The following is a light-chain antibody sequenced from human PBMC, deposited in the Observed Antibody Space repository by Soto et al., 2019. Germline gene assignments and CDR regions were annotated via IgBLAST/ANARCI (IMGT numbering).Light chain of an antibody. CDR2: KAS. J-gene: IGKJ5*01. CDR1: QSISSW. CDR3: QQYNTPIT. Sequence: DIQMTQSPSTLSASVGDRVTITCRASQSISSWLAWYQEKPGKAPKLLIYKASSLESGVPSRFNGSGSGTEFTLTISSLQPDDFATYSCQQYNTPITFGQGTRLEIK. V-gene: IGKV1-5*03.